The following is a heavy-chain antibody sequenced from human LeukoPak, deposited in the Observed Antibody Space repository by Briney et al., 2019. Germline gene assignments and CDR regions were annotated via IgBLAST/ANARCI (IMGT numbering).Heavy chain of an antibody. CDR3: ARTLSGGNYVFFDFDY. Sequence: GASVNVSCKASGYTFTSYPMNWVRQAPGQGLEWMGWINTNTGNPTYAQGFTGRFVFSLDTSVSTAYLQISSLKAEDTAVYYCARTLSGGNYVFFDFDYWGQGTLVTVSS. J-gene: IGHJ4*02. D-gene: IGHD4-23*01. CDR2: INTNTGNP. CDR1: GYTFTSYP. V-gene: IGHV7-4-1*02.